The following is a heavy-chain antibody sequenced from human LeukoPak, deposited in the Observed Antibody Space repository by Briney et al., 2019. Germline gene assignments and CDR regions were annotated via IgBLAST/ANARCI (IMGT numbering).Heavy chain of an antibody. CDR3: AKGQIAAASENWFDP. Sequence: GGSLRLSCAASGFTFSSYAMSWVRQAPGKGLEWVSAISGSGGSTYYADSVKGRFTISRDNSKSTLYLQMNSLRAEDTAVYYCAKGQIAAASENWFDPWGQGTLVTVSS. V-gene: IGHV3-23*01. CDR1: GFTFSSYA. CDR2: ISGSGGST. D-gene: IGHD6-13*01. J-gene: IGHJ5*02.